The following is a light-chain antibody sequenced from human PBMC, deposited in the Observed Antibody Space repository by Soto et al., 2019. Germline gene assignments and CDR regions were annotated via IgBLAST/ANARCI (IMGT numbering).Light chain of an antibody. CDR1: SSDVGGYNY. Sequence: QSALTQPPSASGSPGQSVTISCTGTSSDVGGYNYVSWYKQHPGKAPKLMIYEVSQRPSGVPDRFSGSKSGNTASLTVSGLNAEDEADYYCSSYAGSDAVVFGGGTKLTVL. J-gene: IGLJ2*01. V-gene: IGLV2-8*01. CDR3: SSYAGSDAVV. CDR2: EVS.